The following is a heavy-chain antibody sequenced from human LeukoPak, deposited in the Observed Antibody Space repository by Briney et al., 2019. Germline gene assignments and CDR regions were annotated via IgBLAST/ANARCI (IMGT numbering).Heavy chain of an antibody. J-gene: IGHJ4*02. CDR2: IYHTGSV. CDR3: ARTPGYSSSWFPDY. D-gene: IGHD6-13*01. V-gene: IGHV4-4*02. CDR1: DGSINSNYW. Sequence: RPSETLSLTCAVSDGSINSNYWWTWVRQSPGKGLEWIGEIYHTGSVNYNLSLESRVTISRDRSKNQFSLMLRSVTAADTAVYYCARTPGYSSSWFPDYWGQGTLVTVSS.